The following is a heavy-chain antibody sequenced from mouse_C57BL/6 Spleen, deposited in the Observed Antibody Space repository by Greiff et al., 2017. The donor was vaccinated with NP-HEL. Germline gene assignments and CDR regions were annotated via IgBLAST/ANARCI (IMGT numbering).Heavy chain of an antibody. D-gene: IGHD1-1*01. CDR2: IDPETGGT. Sequence: QVQLKESGAELVRPGASVTLSCKASGYTFTDYEMHWVKQTPVHGLEWIGAIDPETGGTAYNQKFKGKAILTADKSSSTAYMELRSLTSEDSAVYYGTRLGVLRYPYYFDYWGQGTTLTVSS. CDR1: GYTFTDYE. V-gene: IGHV1-15*01. CDR3: TRLGVLRYPYYFDY. J-gene: IGHJ2*01.